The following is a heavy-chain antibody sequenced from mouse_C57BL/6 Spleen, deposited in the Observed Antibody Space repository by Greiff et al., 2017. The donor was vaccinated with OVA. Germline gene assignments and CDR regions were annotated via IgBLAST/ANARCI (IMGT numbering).Heavy chain of an antibody. J-gene: IGHJ2*01. D-gene: IGHD2-2*01. V-gene: IGHV1-69*01. Sequence: VQLQQPGAELVMPGASVKLSCKASGYTFTSYWMHWVKQRPGQGLEWIGEIDPSDSYTNYNQKFKGKSTLTVDKSSSTAYMQLSSLTSEDSAVYYCARYGWYFDYWGQGTTRTVSS. CDR2: IDPSDSYT. CDR3: ARYGWYFDY. CDR1: GYTFTSYW.